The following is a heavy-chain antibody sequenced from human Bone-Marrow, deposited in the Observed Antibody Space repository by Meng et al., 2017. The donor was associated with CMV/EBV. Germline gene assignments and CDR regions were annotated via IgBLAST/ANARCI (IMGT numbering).Heavy chain of an antibody. Sequence: SVKVSCKASGGTFSSYTISWVRQAPGQGLEWMGMIIPILGIANYAQKFQGRVTITADKSTSTAYMELSSLRSEDTAVYYCARSGGDAFDIWGQGTIVTVSS. J-gene: IGHJ3*02. CDR2: IIPILGIA. CDR3: ARSGGDAFDI. V-gene: IGHV1-69*02. D-gene: IGHD3-10*01. CDR1: GGTFSSYT.